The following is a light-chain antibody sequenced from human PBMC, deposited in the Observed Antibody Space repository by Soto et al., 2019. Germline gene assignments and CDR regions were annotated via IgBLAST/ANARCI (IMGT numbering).Light chain of an antibody. V-gene: IGKV1-5*03. J-gene: IGKJ1*01. CDR3: QQYDGYPWT. CDR2: KAS. Sequence: DIQMTQSPSTLSASIGDTVNINCRASQSVNSRLAWYQQRPGKTPRILIYKASSLEREVPSRFSGSGSGTEYTRTIRSLEPDDFATYYCQQYDGYPWTFGQGTEVEVQ. CDR1: QSVNSR.